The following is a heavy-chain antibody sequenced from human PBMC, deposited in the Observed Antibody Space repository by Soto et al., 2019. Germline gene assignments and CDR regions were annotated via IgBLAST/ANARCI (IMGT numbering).Heavy chain of an antibody. CDR2: ISGSGGST. D-gene: IGHD6-19*01. Sequence: EVQLLESGGGLVQPGGSLRLSCAASGFTFSSYAMSWVRQAPGKGLEWVSAISGSGGSTYYADSVKGRFTISRDNSKNTLYLQMNSLRPEDTAVYYCAKEQRGIAVALTPSYFQHWGQGTLVTVSS. CDR1: GFTFSSYA. V-gene: IGHV3-23*01. CDR3: AKEQRGIAVALTPSYFQH. J-gene: IGHJ1*01.